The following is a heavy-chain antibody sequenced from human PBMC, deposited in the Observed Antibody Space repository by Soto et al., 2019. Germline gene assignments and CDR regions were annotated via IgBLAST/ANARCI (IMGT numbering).Heavy chain of an antibody. J-gene: IGHJ2*01. CDR2: IYWDDDK. CDR1: GFSLSTSGVG. CDR3: AHTIRDGGEVRYFDL. D-gene: IGHD4-17*01. Sequence: QITLKESGPTLVKPTQTLTLTCTFSGFSLSTSGVGVGWVRQPPGKALEWLALIYWDDDKRYSPSLKNRLTITKDTSKNQVVLTMTNMDPVDTATNYCAHTIRDGGEVRYFDLWGRGTLVTVSS. V-gene: IGHV2-5*02.